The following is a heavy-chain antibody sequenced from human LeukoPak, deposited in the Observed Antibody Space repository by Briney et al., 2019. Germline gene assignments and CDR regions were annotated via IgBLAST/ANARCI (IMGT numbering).Heavy chain of an antibody. V-gene: IGHV4-30-4*01. CDR3: ARDRYDSSGLYYYYYGMDV. Sequence: PSQTLSLTCTVSGGSISSGDYYWSWIRQPPGKGLEWIGYIYYSGSTYYNPSLKSRVTISVDTSKNQFSLKLSSVTAADTAVYYCARDRYDSSGLYYYYYGMDVWGQGTTVTVSS. CDR2: IYYSGST. CDR1: GGSISSGDYY. D-gene: IGHD3-22*01. J-gene: IGHJ6*02.